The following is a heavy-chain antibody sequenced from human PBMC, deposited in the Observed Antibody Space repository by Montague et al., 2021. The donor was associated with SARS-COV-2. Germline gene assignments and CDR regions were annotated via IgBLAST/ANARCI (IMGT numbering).Heavy chain of an antibody. V-gene: IGHV3-7*01. D-gene: IGHD3-9*01. J-gene: IGHJ4*02. CDR1: GVTFSNYY. Sequence: SLRLSCAASGVTFSNYYMGWVRQAPGKGLEWVANIKQDGSEKYYVDSVEGRFTISRDNARNSLYLQMNSLRVEDTAIYYCATDGSGRVYDIRGQGTLVSVSS. CDR2: IKQDGSEK. CDR3: ATDGSGRVYDI.